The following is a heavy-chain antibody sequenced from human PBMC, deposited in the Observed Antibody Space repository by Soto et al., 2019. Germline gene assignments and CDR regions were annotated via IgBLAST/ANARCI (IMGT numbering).Heavy chain of an antibody. J-gene: IGHJ6*02. V-gene: IGHV1-69*13. CDR3: ARDELLGVITTSYYYGMDV. D-gene: IGHD3-22*01. CDR2: IIPIFGTA. Sequence: AASVKVSCKASGGTFSSYAISWVRQAPGQGLEWMGGIIPIFGTANYAQKFQGRVTITADESTSTAYMELSSLRSEDTAVYYCARDELLGVITTSYYYGMDVWGQGTTVTVSS. CDR1: GGTFSSYA.